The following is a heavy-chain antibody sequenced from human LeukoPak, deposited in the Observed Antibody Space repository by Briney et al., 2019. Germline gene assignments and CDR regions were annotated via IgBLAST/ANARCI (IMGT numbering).Heavy chain of an antibody. CDR3: ARRCSSTSCYVPYNYYMDV. Sequence: SETLSLTCAVYGGSFSGYYWSWIRQPPGKGLEWIGEINHSGSTNYNPSLKSRVTISVDTSKNQFSLKLSSVTAADTAVYYCARRCSSTSCYVPYNYYMDVWGKGTTVTVSS. J-gene: IGHJ6*03. V-gene: IGHV4-34*01. CDR1: GGSFSGYY. D-gene: IGHD2-2*01. CDR2: INHSGST.